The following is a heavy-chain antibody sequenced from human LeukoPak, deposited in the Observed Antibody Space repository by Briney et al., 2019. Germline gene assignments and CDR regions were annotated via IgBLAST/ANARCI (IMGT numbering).Heavy chain of an antibody. D-gene: IGHD3-10*01. Sequence: PSETLSLTCTVSGGSISSGGYYWRWIRQPPGKGLEWIGYIYHSGSTYYNPSLKSRVTISVDRSKNQFSLKLSSVTAADTAVYYCARVVGRITMVRGVIIPTRWFDPWGQGTLVTVSS. V-gene: IGHV4-30-2*01. J-gene: IGHJ5*02. CDR2: IYHSGST. CDR3: ARVVGRITMVRGVIIPTRWFDP. CDR1: GGSISSGGYY.